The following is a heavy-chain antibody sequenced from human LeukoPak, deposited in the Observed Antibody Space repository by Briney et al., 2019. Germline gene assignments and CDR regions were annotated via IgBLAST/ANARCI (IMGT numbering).Heavy chain of an antibody. V-gene: IGHV3-21*01. Sequence: GGSLRLSCAASGFTFSSYSMNWVRQAPGKGLEWVSSISSSSSYIYYADSVKGRFTISRDNAKNSLYLQMNSLRAEDTAMYYCARDAPYYYDSSGYESGYFDYWGQGTLVTVSS. J-gene: IGHJ4*02. D-gene: IGHD3-22*01. CDR3: ARDAPYYYDSSGYESGYFDY. CDR2: ISSSSSYI. CDR1: GFTFSSYS.